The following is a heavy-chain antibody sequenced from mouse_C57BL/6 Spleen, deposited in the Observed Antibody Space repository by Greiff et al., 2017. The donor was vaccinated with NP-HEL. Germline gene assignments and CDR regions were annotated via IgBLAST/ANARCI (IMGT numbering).Heavy chain of an antibody. Sequence: QVQLQQPGAELVRPGSSVKLSCKASGYTFTSYWMHWVKQRPIQGLEWIGNIDPSDSETHYNQKFKDKATLTVDKSSSTAYMQLSSLTSEDSAVYDCARGGVITTVPAAYWGQGTLVTVSA. D-gene: IGHD1-1*01. CDR3: ARGGVITTVPAAY. J-gene: IGHJ3*01. V-gene: IGHV1-52*01. CDR2: IDPSDSET. CDR1: GYTFTSYW.